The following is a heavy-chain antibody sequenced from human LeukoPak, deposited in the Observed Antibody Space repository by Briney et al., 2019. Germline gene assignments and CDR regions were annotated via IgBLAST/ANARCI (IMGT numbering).Heavy chain of an antibody. CDR1: GGSISSYY. V-gene: IGHV4-59*01. D-gene: IGHD2-15*01. CDR3: ARTQGYCSGGSCYYYYGMDV. J-gene: IGHJ6*04. Sequence: SETLSLTCTVSGGSISSYYWSWIRQPPGKGLEWIGYIYYSGSTNYNPSLKSRVTISVDTSKNQFSLKLSSVPAADTAVYYCARTQGYCSGGSCYYYYGMDVWGKGTTVTVSS. CDR2: IYYSGST.